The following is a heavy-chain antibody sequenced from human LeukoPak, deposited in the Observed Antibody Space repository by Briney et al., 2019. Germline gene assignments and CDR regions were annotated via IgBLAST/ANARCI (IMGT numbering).Heavy chain of an antibody. CDR1: GASISSYY. V-gene: IGHV4-59*01. D-gene: IGHD5-18*01. CDR2: FSYNGGT. Sequence: SETLSLTCTVSGASISSYYWSWIRQPPGKALEWIGSFSYNGGTNYNPSLKTRVTISVDTSKNQLSLKLTSVAAADTAAYYCARGVSTYGYIFAYWGQGTLVTVSA. J-gene: IGHJ4*02. CDR3: ARGVSTYGYIFAY.